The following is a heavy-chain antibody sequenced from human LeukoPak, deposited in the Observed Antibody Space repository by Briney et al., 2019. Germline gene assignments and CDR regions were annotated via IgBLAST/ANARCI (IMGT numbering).Heavy chain of an antibody. Sequence: SVKVSCKASGGTFSSYAISWVRQAPGQGLEWMGGIIPIFGTANYAQKFQGRVTITADESTSTAYMELSSLRPEDTAVYYCAGEIGVQLWLRNNWFDPWGQGTLVTVSS. CDR3: AGEIGVQLWLRNNWFDP. V-gene: IGHV1-69*13. CDR2: IIPIFGTA. J-gene: IGHJ5*02. D-gene: IGHD5-18*01. CDR1: GGTFSSYA.